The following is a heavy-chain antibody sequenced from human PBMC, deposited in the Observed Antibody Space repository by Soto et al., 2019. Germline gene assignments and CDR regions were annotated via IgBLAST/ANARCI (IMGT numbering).Heavy chain of an antibody. CDR2: ISYDGSNK. D-gene: IGHD4-4*01. CDR1: GFTFSSYG. V-gene: IGHV3-30*18. J-gene: IGHJ6*02. CDR3: AKGAVTAPYYYYYYGMDV. Sequence: ESVGGVVQPGRSLRLSCAASGFTFSSYGMHWVRQVPGKGLEWVAVISYDGSNKYYADSVKGRFTISRDNSKNTLYLQMNSLRAEDTAVYYCAKGAVTAPYYYYYYGMDVWGQGTTVTVSS.